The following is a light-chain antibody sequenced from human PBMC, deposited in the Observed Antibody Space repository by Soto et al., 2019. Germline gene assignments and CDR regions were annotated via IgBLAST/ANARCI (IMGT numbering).Light chain of an antibody. V-gene: IGKV1-8*01. Sequence: AIRMTQSPSSLSASTGDRVTITCRASQGISSYLAWYQQKPGKAPKLLIYAASTLQSGVPSRFRGSGSATDFTLTISCLQSEDFETYYCQQYYSYPWTLGQGTKVDIK. CDR1: QGISSY. J-gene: IGKJ1*01. CDR2: AAS. CDR3: QQYYSYPWT.